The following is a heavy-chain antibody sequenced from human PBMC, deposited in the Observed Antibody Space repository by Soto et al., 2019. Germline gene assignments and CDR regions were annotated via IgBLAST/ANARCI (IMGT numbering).Heavy chain of an antibody. CDR1: GGSISSYY. D-gene: IGHD3-3*01. Sequence: SETLSLTCTVSGGSISSYYLSWIRQPPGKGLEWIGYIYYSGSTNYNPSLKSRVTISVDTSKNQFSLKLSSVTAADTAVYYCARGSDFWSGSYMDVWGQGTTVTVSS. CDR2: IYYSGST. J-gene: IGHJ6*01. V-gene: IGHV4-59*01. CDR3: ARGSDFWSGSYMDV.